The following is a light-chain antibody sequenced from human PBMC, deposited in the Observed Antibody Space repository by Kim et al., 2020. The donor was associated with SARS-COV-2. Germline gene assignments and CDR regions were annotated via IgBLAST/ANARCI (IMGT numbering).Light chain of an antibody. Sequence: PGKTASITCGGTSIVSISVQCCQQKPRQAPVLVIYYDSDRPSASPARVSCSNSSNTATLTVCRVDAGDEAGYYCQVSDSISDHRVFGGGTKLTVL. CDR2: YDS. CDR3: QVSDSISDHRV. J-gene: IGLJ3*02. CDR1: SIVSIS. V-gene: IGLV3-21*04.